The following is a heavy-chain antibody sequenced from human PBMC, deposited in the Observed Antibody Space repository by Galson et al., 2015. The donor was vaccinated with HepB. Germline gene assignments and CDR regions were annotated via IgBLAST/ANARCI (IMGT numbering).Heavy chain of an antibody. CDR2: ISYDGSNK. CDR1: GFTFSSYA. D-gene: IGHD3-10*01. Sequence: SLRLSCAASGFTFSSYAMHWVRQAPGKGLEWVAVISYDGSNKYYADSVKGRFTISRDNSKNTLYLQMNSLRAEDTAVYYCARDDHYGSGSYYIYYGMDVWGQGTTVTVSS. CDR3: ARDDHYGSGSYYIYYGMDV. V-gene: IGHV3-30*04. J-gene: IGHJ6*02.